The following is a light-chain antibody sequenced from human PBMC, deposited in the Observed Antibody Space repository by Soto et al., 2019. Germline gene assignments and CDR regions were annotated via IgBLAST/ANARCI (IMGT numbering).Light chain of an antibody. CDR3: QQYGSSPT. J-gene: IGKJ4*01. V-gene: IGKV3-20*01. Sequence: IVLTQSPGTLSLSPGERATLSCRASQSVSSSYLAWYQQKPGQAPRLLIYGASSRATGIPDRSSGSGSGTDFTLTISRLEPEDFAVYYCQQYGSSPTFGGGTKVEIK. CDR1: QSVSSSY. CDR2: GAS.